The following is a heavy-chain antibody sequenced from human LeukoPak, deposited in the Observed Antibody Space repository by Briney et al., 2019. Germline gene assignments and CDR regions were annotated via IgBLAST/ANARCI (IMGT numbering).Heavy chain of an antibody. CDR3: AKDLRAYCNNGLCYERRSLFDY. D-gene: IGHD2-8*01. J-gene: IGHJ4*02. V-gene: IGHV3-23*01. CDR1: GFTFSSYA. Sequence: PGGSLRLSCAASGFTFSSYAMSWVRQAPGKGLEWVSGISGSGSSTYYADSVKGRITISRDNPKNTLYLLMNSLRAEDTAVYYCAKDLRAYCNNGLCYERRSLFDYWGQGTLVTVSS. CDR2: ISGSGSST.